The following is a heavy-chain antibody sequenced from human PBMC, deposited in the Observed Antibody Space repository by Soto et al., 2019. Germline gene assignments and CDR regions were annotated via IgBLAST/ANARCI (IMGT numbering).Heavy chain of an antibody. CDR3: AKKGPGAAARQGPYFDY. D-gene: IGHD6-6*01. CDR2: ISGIGGST. CDR1: GFTFSSYA. J-gene: IGHJ4*02. V-gene: IGHV3-23*01. Sequence: GGSLRLSCAASGFTFSSYAMSWVRQAPGKGLEWVSAISGIGGSTYYADSVKGRFTISRDNSKNTLYLQMNSLRAEDTAVYYCAKKGPGAAARQGPYFDYWGQGTLVTVSS.